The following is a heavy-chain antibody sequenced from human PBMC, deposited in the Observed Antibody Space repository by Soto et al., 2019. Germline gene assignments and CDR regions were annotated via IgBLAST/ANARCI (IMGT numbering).Heavy chain of an antibody. D-gene: IGHD3-3*01. V-gene: IGHV3-30-3*01. J-gene: IGHJ5*02. CDR2: ISYDGSNK. CDR3: ARGGSLTFGVVGGTGWFDP. CDR1: GFTFSSYA. Sequence: GGSLRLSCAASGFTFSSYAMHWVRQAPGKGLEWVAVISYDGSNKYYADSVKGRFTISRDNSKNTLYLQMNSLRAEDTAVYYCARGGSLTFGVVGGTGWFDPWGQGTLVTVSS.